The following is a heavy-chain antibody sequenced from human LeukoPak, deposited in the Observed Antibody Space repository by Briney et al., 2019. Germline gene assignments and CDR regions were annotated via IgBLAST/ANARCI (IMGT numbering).Heavy chain of an antibody. Sequence: ASVKVSCKASGYIFTSYGISWVRQAPGQGLEWMGWISAYNGNTNYAQKLQGRVTMTTDTSTSTAYMELRSLRSDDTAVYYCARVPERFHPMRITIFGVVARPYYYYGMDVWGQGTTVTVSS. V-gene: IGHV1-18*01. J-gene: IGHJ6*02. CDR1: GYIFTSYG. D-gene: IGHD3-3*01. CDR3: ARVPERFHPMRITIFGVVARPYYYYGMDV. CDR2: ISAYNGNT.